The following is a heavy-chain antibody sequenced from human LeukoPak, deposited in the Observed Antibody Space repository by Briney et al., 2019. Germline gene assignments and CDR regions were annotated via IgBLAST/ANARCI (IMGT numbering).Heavy chain of an antibody. CDR1: GGSISSYY. V-gene: IGHV4-4*07. D-gene: IGHD1-26*01. J-gene: IGHJ6*02. Sequence: NPSETLSLTCTVSGGSISSYYWSWIRQPAGKGLEWIGRIYTSGSTNYNPSLKSRVTMSVDTSKNQFSLKLSSVTAADTAVYYCAREWESPYYYGMDVWGQGTTVTVSS. CDR3: AREWESPYYYGMDV. CDR2: IYTSGST.